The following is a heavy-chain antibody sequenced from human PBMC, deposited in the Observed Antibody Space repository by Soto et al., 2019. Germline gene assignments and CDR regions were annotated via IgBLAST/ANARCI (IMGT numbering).Heavy chain of an antibody. Sequence: QVRLVQSGTEVKKPGASVKVSCKASGYTFTNYDVTWVRQAPGQGLEWMGWISTSTGNTNYAQKLQGRVTMTTDTSASTAYMELRSLRSDDTAVHYCARGEAMAARHDGYDIWGQGTMVTVSS. J-gene: IGHJ3*02. CDR1: GYTFTNYD. CDR2: ISTSTGNT. CDR3: ARGEAMAARHDGYDI. D-gene: IGHD6-6*01. V-gene: IGHV1-18*04.